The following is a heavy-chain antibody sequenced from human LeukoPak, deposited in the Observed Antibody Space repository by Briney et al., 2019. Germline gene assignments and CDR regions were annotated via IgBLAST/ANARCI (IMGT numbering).Heavy chain of an antibody. CDR1: GFTFSSYW. CDR2: IKQDGSEK. V-gene: IGHV3-7*01. Sequence: GGSLRLSCAASGFTFSSYWMSWVRQAPGKGLEWVANIKQDGSEKYYVDSVKGRFTISRDNAKNSLYLQMNSLRAEDTAVYYCARDSGYNWNDVAYDYWGQGTLVTVSS. J-gene: IGHJ4*02. D-gene: IGHD1-1*01. CDR3: ARDSGYNWNDVAYDY.